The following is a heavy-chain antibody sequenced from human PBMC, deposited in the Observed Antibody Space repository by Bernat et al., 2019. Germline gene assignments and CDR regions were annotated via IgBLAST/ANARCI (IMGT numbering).Heavy chain of an antibody. CDR3: AKEGGSYDYYYYGMDV. CDR1: GFTFSSYG. V-gene: IGHV3-30*18. J-gene: IGHJ6*02. Sequence: QVQLVESGGGVVQPGRSLRLSCAASGFTFSSYGMHWVRQAPGKGLEWVAIISYDGSNKYYADSVKGRFTISRDNSKNSLFQQMSSLRAEDTAVYYCAKEGGSYDYYYYGMDVWGQGTTVTVSS. CDR2: ISYDGSNK. D-gene: IGHD1-26*01.